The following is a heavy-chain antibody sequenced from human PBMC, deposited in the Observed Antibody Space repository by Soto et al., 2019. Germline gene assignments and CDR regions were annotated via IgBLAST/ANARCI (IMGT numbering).Heavy chain of an antibody. D-gene: IGHD6-13*01. CDR2: INAGNGNT. CDR3: SRDWQQLVPWIPTFDY. V-gene: IGHV1-3*01. J-gene: IGHJ4*02. Sequence: ASVKVSCKASGYTFTSYAMHWVRQAPGQGLEWMGWINAGNGNTKYSQKFQGRVTITRDTSASTAYMELSSLRSEDTAVYYCSRDWQQLVPWIPTFDYWGQGTLVTVS. CDR1: GYTFTSYA.